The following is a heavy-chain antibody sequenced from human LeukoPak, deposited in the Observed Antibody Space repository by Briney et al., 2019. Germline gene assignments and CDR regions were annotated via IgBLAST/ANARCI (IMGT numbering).Heavy chain of an antibody. Sequence: GGSLRLSCAASGFSFSSFTMNWVRQAPGKGLGGVSSISGSGDNTYYTDSVKGRFIISRDNSGKTVYLQMSSLRAEDTAVYYCAKDHGVAVAGMYYWGQGTLVTVSS. CDR1: GFSFSSFT. CDR3: AKDHGVAVAGMYY. J-gene: IGHJ4*02. V-gene: IGHV3-23*01. D-gene: IGHD6-19*01. CDR2: ISGSGDNT.